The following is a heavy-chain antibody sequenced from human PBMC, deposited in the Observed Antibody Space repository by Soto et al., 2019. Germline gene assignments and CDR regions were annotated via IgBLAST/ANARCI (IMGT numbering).Heavy chain of an antibody. J-gene: IGHJ4*02. Sequence: QVQLVQSGAEVKKPGSSVKVSCKASGGTFSSYTISWVRQAPGQGLEWMGRIIPILGIAKYAQKFQGRVTITADKSTITDYMELSSLRSEETEVYYCAREGPCRGVADTEYWGTGYMVTVS. V-gene: IGHV1-69*08. CDR2: IIPILGIA. D-gene: IGHD6-19*01. CDR1: GGTFSSYT. CDR3: AREGPCRGVADTEY.